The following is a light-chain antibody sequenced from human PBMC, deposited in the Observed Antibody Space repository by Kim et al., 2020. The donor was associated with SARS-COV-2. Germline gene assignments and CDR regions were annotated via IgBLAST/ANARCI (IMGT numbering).Light chain of an antibody. Sequence: FASFGDRVPITCRASQTINTWLAWYPQKPGRAPQLLISQTSNLESGVTSRFSGSGSGTEFTLTINSLQPDDFATYYCQQYYIDSTFGQGTKVDIK. CDR1: QTINTW. CDR3: QQYYIDST. CDR2: QTS. J-gene: IGKJ1*01. V-gene: IGKV1-5*03.